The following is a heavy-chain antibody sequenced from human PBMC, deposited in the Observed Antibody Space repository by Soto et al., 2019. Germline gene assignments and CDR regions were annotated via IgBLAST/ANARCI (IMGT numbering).Heavy chain of an antibody. CDR1: GFTFSSYA. Sequence: GGSLRLSCAASGFTFSSYAMSWVRQAPGKGLEWVSAIIGSGVSTYYAYSVKGRFTISRDYSKNTLYLQMNSLRAEDTAVYYCAEGPYYDYIWGSYRSFDYWGQGTLVTVSS. V-gene: IGHV3-23*01. CDR2: IIGSGVST. J-gene: IGHJ4*02. CDR3: AEGPYYDYIWGSYRSFDY. D-gene: IGHD3-16*02.